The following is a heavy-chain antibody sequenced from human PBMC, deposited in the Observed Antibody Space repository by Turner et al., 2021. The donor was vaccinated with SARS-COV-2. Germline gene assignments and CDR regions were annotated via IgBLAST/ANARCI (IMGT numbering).Heavy chain of an antibody. CDR3: AKFPAYYYDSSGYYDGDY. D-gene: IGHD3-22*01. J-gene: IGHJ4*02. CDR1: GFTFSNYG. V-gene: IGHV3-30*18. Sequence: QVQLVESGGGVVQPGRSLRLSCAASGFTFSNYGMHWVRQAPGKGLEWVAVISYDGSNKYYADSVKGRFTISRDNSKNTLYLQMNSLRAEDTAVYYCAKFPAYYYDSSGYYDGDYWGQGTLVTVSS. CDR2: ISYDGSNK.